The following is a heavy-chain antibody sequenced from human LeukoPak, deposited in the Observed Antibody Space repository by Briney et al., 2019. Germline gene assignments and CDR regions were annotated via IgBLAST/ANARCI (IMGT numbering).Heavy chain of an antibody. CDR3: ARLLSGN. Sequence: SGGSLRLSCAASGFTFSRYAMHWVRQAPGKGLEWVAVISYDGSNKYYADSVEGRFTISRDNSKNTLYLQMNSLRAEDTAVYYCARLLSGNWGQGTLVTVSS. CDR1: GFTFSRYA. CDR2: ISYDGSNK. D-gene: IGHD2-15*01. V-gene: IGHV3-30-3*01. J-gene: IGHJ4*02.